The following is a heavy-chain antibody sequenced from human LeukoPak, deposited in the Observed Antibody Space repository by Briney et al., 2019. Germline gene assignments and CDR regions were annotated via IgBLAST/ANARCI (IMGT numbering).Heavy chain of an antibody. Sequence: GGSLRLSCAVSGVTFSSYEMIWVRQAPGKGLEWVSYISSSGINIYYADSVKGRFTISRDNAKNSLYLQMNSLRSEDTALYYCARVGVTTMTVDVWGQGTTVTVSS. V-gene: IGHV3-48*03. CDR1: GVTFSSYE. CDR2: ISSSGINI. D-gene: IGHD4-17*01. J-gene: IGHJ6*02. CDR3: ARVGVTTMTVDV.